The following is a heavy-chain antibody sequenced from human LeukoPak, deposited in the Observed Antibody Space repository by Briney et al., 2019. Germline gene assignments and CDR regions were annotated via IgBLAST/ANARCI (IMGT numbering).Heavy chain of an antibody. CDR1: GGSISSYY. Sequence: PSETLSLTCTVSGGSISSYYWSWIRQPPGKGLEWIGYIYYSGSTNYNPSLKSRVTISVDTSKNQFSLRLTSVTAADTAVYYCARLTYYYGSGTYPWFDPWGQGTLVTVSS. CDR3: ARLTYYYGSGTYPWFDP. D-gene: IGHD3-10*01. CDR2: IYYSGST. V-gene: IGHV4-59*08. J-gene: IGHJ5*02.